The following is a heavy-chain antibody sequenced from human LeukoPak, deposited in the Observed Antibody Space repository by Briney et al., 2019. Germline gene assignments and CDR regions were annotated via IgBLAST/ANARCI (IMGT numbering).Heavy chain of an antibody. Sequence: GGSLRLSCVASGFTFSSYWMHWVRQDPRKGLVWVSRINGDGRNINYADSVRGRFTISRDNAKNTLYLQMNTLRVEDTAVYYCTRDLMDYDVSTGLHHYYTDVWGQGTTVTVSS. CDR3: TRDLMDYDVSTGLHHYYTDV. CDR1: GFTFSSYW. V-gene: IGHV3-74*01. J-gene: IGHJ6*02. D-gene: IGHD3-9*01. CDR2: INGDGRNI.